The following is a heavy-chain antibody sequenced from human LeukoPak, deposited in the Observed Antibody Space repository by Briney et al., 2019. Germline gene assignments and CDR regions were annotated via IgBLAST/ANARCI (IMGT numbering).Heavy chain of an antibody. V-gene: IGHV4-4*07. CDR1: GVSISSYY. CDR2: IYTSGST. D-gene: IGHD2-15*01. CDR3: ARASGQLGYCSGGSCYGHFYYYMDV. Sequence: PSETLSLTCTVSGVSISSYYWSWIRQPAGKGLQWIGRIYTSGSTNYNPSLKSRVTMSVDTSKTQFSLKLSSVTAADTAVYYCARASGQLGYCSGGSCYGHFYYYMDVWGKGTTVTVSS. J-gene: IGHJ6*03.